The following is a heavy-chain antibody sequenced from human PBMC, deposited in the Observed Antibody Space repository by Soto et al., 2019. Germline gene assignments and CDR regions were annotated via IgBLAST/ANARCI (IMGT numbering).Heavy chain of an antibody. J-gene: IGHJ6*02. D-gene: IGHD5-18*01. Sequence: SETLSLTCAVYGGSFSGYYWSWIRQPPEKGLEWIGEINHSGSTNYNPSLKSRVTISVDTSKNQFSLKLSSVTAADTAVYYCARFRGGDTAMVTYYYYGMDVWGQGTTVTVSS. V-gene: IGHV4-34*01. CDR2: INHSGST. CDR1: GGSFSGYY. CDR3: ARFRGGDTAMVTYYYYGMDV.